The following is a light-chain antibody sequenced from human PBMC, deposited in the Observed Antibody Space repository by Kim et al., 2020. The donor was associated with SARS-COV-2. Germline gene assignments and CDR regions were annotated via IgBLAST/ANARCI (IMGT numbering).Light chain of an antibody. CDR2: AAS. J-gene: IGKJ2*01. CDR1: QTIGSY. CDR3: QQSYSTPYT. Sequence: DIQMTQSPSSLSASVGDRVTITCRASQTIGSYLNWYQHKPGKAPKLLIYAASSLQSGVPSSFSGSGSGTDFTLTISSLQPEDFATYYCQQSYSTPYTLGRETKLEF. V-gene: IGKV1-39*01.